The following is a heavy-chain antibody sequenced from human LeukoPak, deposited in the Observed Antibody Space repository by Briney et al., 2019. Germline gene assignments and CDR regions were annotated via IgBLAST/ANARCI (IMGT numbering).Heavy chain of an antibody. Sequence: GGSLRLSCAASGFTFSSYWMSWVRQAPGKGLEWVANIKQDGSEKYYVDSVKGRFTISRDNAKNSLYLQMNSLRAEDTAVYYCARVTEYYYGSGSYFDYWGQGTLVTVSS. CDR2: IKQDGSEK. CDR1: GFTFSSYW. J-gene: IGHJ4*02. D-gene: IGHD3-10*01. CDR3: ARVTEYYYGSGSYFDY. V-gene: IGHV3-7*01.